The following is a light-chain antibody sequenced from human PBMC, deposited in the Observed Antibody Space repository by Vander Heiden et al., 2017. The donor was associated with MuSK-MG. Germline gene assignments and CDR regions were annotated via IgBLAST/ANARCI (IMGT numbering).Light chain of an antibody. V-gene: IGKV1-39*01. CDR2: AAS. CDR3: HQITITLPIP. CDR1: QSISSY. J-gene: IGKJ5*01. Sequence: DIQMTQSPSSLSASVGDRVTITCRASQSISSYLNWYQQKPGKAPKLLIYAASSLQSGFPSRLVGMGFGKVFTLPTGSRHPEDFALSSFHQITITLPIPFGQGTRLEIK.